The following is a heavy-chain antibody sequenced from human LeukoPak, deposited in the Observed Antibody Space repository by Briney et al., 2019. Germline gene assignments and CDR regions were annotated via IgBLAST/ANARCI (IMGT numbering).Heavy chain of an antibody. V-gene: IGHV4-4*07. CDR1: GGSISSYY. D-gene: IGHD3-22*01. Sequence: SETLSLTCTVSGGSISSYYWSWIRQPAGKGLEWIGRIYTSGSTNYNPPLKSRVTMSVDTSKNQFSLKLSSVTAADTAVYYCASTYYDSSGYYETDYWGQGTLVTVSS. J-gene: IGHJ4*02. CDR3: ASTYYDSSGYYETDY. CDR2: IYTSGST.